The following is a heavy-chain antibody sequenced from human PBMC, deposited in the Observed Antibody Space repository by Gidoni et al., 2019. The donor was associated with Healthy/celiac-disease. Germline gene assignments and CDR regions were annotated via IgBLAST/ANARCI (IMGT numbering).Heavy chain of an antibody. CDR2: IYYSGST. J-gene: IGHJ4*02. CDR3: ARESITGTTGDY. D-gene: IGHD1-20*01. CDR1: GGSISSGGYY. V-gene: IGHV4-31*03. Sequence: QVQLQESGPGLVKPSQTLSLTCTVSGGSISSGGYYWNWIRQHPGKGLEWIVYIYYSGSTYYNPSLKSRVTISVDTSKNQFSLKLSSVTAADTAVYYCARESITGTTGDYWGQGTLVTVSS.